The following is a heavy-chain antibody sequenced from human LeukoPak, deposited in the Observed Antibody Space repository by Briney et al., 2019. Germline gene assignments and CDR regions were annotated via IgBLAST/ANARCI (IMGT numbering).Heavy chain of an antibody. D-gene: IGHD3-10*01. J-gene: IGHJ3*02. CDR1: GFTFSSYE. Sequence: GGSLRLSCAASGFTFSSYEMNSVRQAPGKGLEWVSYISSSGSTIYYADSVKGRFTISRDNAKNSLYLQMNSLRAEDTAVYYCAIAMVRGVRDAFDIWGQGTMVTVSS. CDR3: AIAMVRGVRDAFDI. V-gene: IGHV3-48*03. CDR2: ISSSGSTI.